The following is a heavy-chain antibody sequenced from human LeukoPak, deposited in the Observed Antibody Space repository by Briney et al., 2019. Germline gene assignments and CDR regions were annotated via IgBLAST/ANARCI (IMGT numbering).Heavy chain of an antibody. CDR2: IYSSGTT. D-gene: IGHD6-13*01. CDR1: GGSISSYY. V-gene: IGHV4-4*07. CDR3: ARVSPIPAAGSSYYFAMDV. Sequence: SETLSLTCTVSGGSISSYYWSWIRQPAAKGLEWIGRIYSSGTTTYNPSFKSRVTMSFDTSNNQLSLKLTSVTAADTAVYFCARVSPIPAAGSSYYFAMDVWGQGTTVTVSS. J-gene: IGHJ6*02.